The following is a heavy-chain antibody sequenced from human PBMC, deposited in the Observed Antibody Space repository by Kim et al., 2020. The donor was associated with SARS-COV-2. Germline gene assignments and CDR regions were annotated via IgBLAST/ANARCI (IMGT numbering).Heavy chain of an antibody. V-gene: IGHV1-18*01. CDR1: GYTFTTYG. CDR3: ARYGSGSYYQSYYYYGMDV. CDR2: ISVYNGNT. Sequence: ASVKVSCKTSGYTFTTYGISWVRQAPGQGLEWMGWISVYNGNTNYAQNFQGRVTMTTDTSTSTAYMELRSLRSDDTAVYYCARYGSGSYYQSYYYYGMDVWGQGTTVTVSS. J-gene: IGHJ6*02. D-gene: IGHD3-10*01.